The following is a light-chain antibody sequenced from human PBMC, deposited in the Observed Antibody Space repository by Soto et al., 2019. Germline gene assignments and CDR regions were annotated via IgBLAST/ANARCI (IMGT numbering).Light chain of an antibody. Sequence: EIVFTQAPGTLSLSPGERATLCCRSRQSVTDNQLAWYQQKPGQRPRLLIYAISTRATGVPDRFSGSGSGTDFTLTISRLEPEDFAMYYCQQYGTSRWTVAQGTKVDIK. V-gene: IGKV3-20*01. CDR2: AIS. CDR1: QSVTDNQ. CDR3: QQYGTSRWT. J-gene: IGKJ1*01.